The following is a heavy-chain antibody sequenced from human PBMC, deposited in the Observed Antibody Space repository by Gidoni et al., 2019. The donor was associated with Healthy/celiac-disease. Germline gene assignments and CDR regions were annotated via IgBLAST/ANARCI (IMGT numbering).Heavy chain of an antibody. J-gene: IGHJ6*03. CDR3: ARGYDFWSGYLNYYYYYMDV. CDR2: ISSSSSPI. D-gene: IGHD3-3*01. CDR1: GFTFRSDS. Sequence: EVQLVESGGGLVQPGGSLRLAGAASGFTFRSDSMDWVRQAPGKGLEWVSYISSSSSPIYYADSVKGRFTISRDNAKNSLYLQMNSLRDEDTAVYYCARGYDFWSGYLNYYYYYMDVWGKGTTVTVSS. V-gene: IGHV3-48*02.